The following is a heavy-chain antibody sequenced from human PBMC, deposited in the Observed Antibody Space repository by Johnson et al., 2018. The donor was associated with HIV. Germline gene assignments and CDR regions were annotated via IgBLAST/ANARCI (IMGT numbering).Heavy chain of an antibody. V-gene: IGHV3-66*01. J-gene: IGHJ3*02. Sequence: VQLVESGGGLVQPGGSLRLSCGASGFSVSNNYMNWVRQAPGKGLEWVSVIYSGGSTYYADSVKGRFTISRDNSKNTLYLQMNSLRAEDTAVYYCARALLSASTIGAFDIWGQGTMVTVSS. CDR2: IYSGGST. CDR3: ARALLSASTIGAFDI. CDR1: GFSVSNNY. D-gene: IGHD5-24*01.